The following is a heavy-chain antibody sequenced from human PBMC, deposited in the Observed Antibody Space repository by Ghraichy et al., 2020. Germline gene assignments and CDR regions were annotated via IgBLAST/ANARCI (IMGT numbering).Heavy chain of an antibody. J-gene: IGHJ4*02. CDR1: GGSFSGYY. Sequence: LSLTCAVYGGSFSGYYWSWIRQSPGKGLEWIGENTHSGSTKYNPSLKSRVTISVDTSKNQFTLHVSSVTAADTAVYYCARRGFYFDYWGQGTQVTVSS. CDR2: NTHSGST. CDR3: ARRGFYFDY. V-gene: IGHV4-34*01.